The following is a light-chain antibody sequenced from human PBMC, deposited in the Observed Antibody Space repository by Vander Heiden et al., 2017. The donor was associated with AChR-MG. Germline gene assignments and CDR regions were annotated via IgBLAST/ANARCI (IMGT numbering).Light chain of an antibody. CDR1: QSSSSY. CDR2: TAS. V-gene: IGKV1-39*01. CDR3: KQGYRRPWT. J-gene: IGKJ1*01. Sequence: IQMTKSPSSLSAAVGDRIAITCRASQSSSSYLNWYQQKPGKAPKLLIYTASSLQSGVPSRFSGSGSGTDFTLTISSLQPEDVAAYYCKQGYRRPWTFGQGTKVEIK.